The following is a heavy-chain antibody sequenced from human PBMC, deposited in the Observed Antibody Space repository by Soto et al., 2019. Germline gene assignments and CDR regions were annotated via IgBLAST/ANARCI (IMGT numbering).Heavy chain of an antibody. J-gene: IGHJ6*02. CDR1: GGTFSSCA. Sequence: GASVKVSCKASGGTFSSCAISWVRQAPGQGLEWMGGIIPIFGTANYAQKFQGRVTITTDESTSTAYMELSSLRSEDTAVYYCADGVYYDIFTGPSPYYYGMDVWGQGTTVTVSS. CDR2: IIPIFGTA. CDR3: ADGVYYDIFTGPSPYYYGMDV. V-gene: IGHV1-69*05. D-gene: IGHD3-9*01.